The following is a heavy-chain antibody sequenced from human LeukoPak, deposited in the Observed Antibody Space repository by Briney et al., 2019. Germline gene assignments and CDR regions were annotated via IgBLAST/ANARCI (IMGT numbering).Heavy chain of an antibody. CDR2: IVVGTGNT. D-gene: IGHD3-9*01. Sequence: SVKVSCKASGFTFTNSAVQWVRQARGQRLEWIGWIVVGTGNTNYAQKFQERLTFTRDTSTDTVYMELSSLRSEDTAVYYCAADPYYDIFIGYSSNWFDPWGREPWSPSPQ. CDR1: GFTFTNSA. J-gene: IGHJ5*02. V-gene: IGHV1-58*01. CDR3: AADPYYDIFIGYSSNWFDP.